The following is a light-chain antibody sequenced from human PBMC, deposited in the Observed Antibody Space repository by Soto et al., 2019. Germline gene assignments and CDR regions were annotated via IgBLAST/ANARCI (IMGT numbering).Light chain of an antibody. Sequence: QSALTQPASVSGSPGQSITISCTGTSSDVGGYNYVSWYQQHPGKAPKLIIYAVSNRPSGVSNRFSGSKSGNTASLTISGLQAEDEADYYCSSYTSSSFYVFGTGTKVTVL. CDR2: AVS. V-gene: IGLV2-14*01. CDR1: SSDVGGYNY. J-gene: IGLJ1*01. CDR3: SSYTSSSFYV.